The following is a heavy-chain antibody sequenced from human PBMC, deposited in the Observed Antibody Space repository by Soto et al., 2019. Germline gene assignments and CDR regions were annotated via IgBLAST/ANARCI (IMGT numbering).Heavy chain of an antibody. CDR2: ISGSGVIT. D-gene: IGHD6-13*01. CDR3: AKEEGIAAAP. V-gene: IGHV3-23*01. Sequence: GGSLRLSCAASGFTFSGYGMIWVRQAPGKGLEWVSAISGSGVITYYAESVKGRFTISRDNSKNTLYLQMNSLRAEDTAVYYCAKEEGIAAAPWGQGTLVTVSS. CDR1: GFTFSGYG. J-gene: IGHJ5*02.